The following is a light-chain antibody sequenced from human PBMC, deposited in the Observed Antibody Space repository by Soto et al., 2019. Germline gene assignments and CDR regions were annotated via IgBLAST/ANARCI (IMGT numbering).Light chain of an antibody. Sequence: QSVLTQPASVSGSPGQSIAISCTGTNSDIGYYNSVSWYQHHPNKAPKLIISDVTNRPSGVSSRFAGSKSGNTASLTISELQAEDEADYYCTSTTSRTTLVFGGGTKLTVL. CDR2: DVT. CDR1: NSDIGYYNS. J-gene: IGLJ2*01. V-gene: IGLV2-14*03. CDR3: TSTTSRTTLV.